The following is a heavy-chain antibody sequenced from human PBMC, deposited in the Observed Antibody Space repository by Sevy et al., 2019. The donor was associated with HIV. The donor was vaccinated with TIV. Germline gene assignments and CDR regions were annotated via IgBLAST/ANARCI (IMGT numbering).Heavy chain of an antibody. V-gene: IGHV1-8*01. Sequence: ASVKVSCKASGYIFTNYEINWVRQATGQGLEWLGRMNPDRGNTDYAQKFQGRVTMTRNTSISTAYIELSSLRSEDTAVYFCARGPYASSSEYYYYYGMDVWGQGTPVTVS. D-gene: IGHD3-10*01. CDR2: MNPDRGNT. CDR3: ARGPYASSSEYYYYYGMDV. J-gene: IGHJ6*02. CDR1: GYIFTNYE.